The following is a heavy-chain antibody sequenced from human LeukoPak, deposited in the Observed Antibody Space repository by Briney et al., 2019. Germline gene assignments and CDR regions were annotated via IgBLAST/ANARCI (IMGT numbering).Heavy chain of an antibody. D-gene: IGHD4-17*01. CDR3: ARDRPDYGAERFAY. Sequence: GGSLRLSCAASGFTFSNYDMHWVHQATGKGLEWVSGIGTAGDTYYPDSVKGRFTISRENAKNSLYLQMNSLRAEDTAVYYCARDRPDYGAERFAYWGQGTLVTVSS. V-gene: IGHV3-13*01. J-gene: IGHJ4*02. CDR2: IGTAGDT. CDR1: GFTFSNYD.